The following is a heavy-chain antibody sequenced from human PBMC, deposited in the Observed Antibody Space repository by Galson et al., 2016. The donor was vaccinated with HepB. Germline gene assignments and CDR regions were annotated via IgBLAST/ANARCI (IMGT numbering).Heavy chain of an antibody. CDR1: GFTFSSYA. V-gene: IGHV3-64D*08. CDR2: TSHNGVSI. CDR3: VKEEYCSVGSCYSEFYFDY. J-gene: IGHJ4*02. Sequence: SLRLSCAASGFTFSSYAMHWVRQALRKGLEYVSATSHNGVSIYYADPVKGRFTISRDNSKSTVVLQMSSLRPEDTAVYYCVKEEYCSVGSCYSEFYFDYWGQGALVTVSS. D-gene: IGHD2-15*01.